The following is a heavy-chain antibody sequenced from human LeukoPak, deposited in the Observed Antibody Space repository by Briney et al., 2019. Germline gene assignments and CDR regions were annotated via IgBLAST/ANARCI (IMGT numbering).Heavy chain of an antibody. CDR1: GGSFSGYY. CDR3: ARGRGGSGSYSPPYNWFDP. Sequence: SETLSLTCAAYGGSFSGYYWSWIRQPPGKGLEWIGEINHSGSTNYNPSLKSRVTISVDTSKNQFSLKLSSVTAADTAVYYCARGRGGSGSYSPPYNWFDPWGQGTLVTVSS. J-gene: IGHJ5*02. CDR2: INHSGST. D-gene: IGHD3-10*01. V-gene: IGHV4-34*01.